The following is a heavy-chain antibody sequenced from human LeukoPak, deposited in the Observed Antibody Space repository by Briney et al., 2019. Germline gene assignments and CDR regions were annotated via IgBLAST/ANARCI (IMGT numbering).Heavy chain of an antibody. J-gene: IGHJ4*02. D-gene: IGHD3-22*01. CDR2: ISSSANTI. CDR3: VGAFYDSSALGQVPGY. Sequence: GGSLRLSCEASRFIFSTHSMSWVRQAPGKGLEWLSYISSSANTIYYADSVKGRFTISRDNAKNSLYLQMNSLRDEDTAVYYQVGAFYDSSALGQVPGYWGQGTLVTVSS. V-gene: IGHV3-48*02. CDR1: RFIFSTHS.